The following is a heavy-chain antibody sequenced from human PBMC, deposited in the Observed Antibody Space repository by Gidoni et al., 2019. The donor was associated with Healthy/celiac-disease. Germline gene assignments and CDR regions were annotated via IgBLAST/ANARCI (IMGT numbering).Heavy chain of an antibody. Sequence: QVQLVQSGAEVKKPGSSVKVSCKASGGTFSSYAISWVRQAPGQGLEWMGGIIPIFGTANYAQKFQGRVTITADESTSTAYMELSSLRSEDTAVYYCARASVEDTAMARWGYFDYWGQGTLVTVSS. V-gene: IGHV1-69*01. CDR3: ARASVEDTAMARWGYFDY. D-gene: IGHD5-18*01. J-gene: IGHJ4*02. CDR1: GGTFSSYA. CDR2: IIPIFGTA.